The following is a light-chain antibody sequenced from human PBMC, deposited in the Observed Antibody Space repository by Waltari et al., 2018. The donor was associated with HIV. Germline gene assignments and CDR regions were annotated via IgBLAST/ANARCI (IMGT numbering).Light chain of an antibody. CDR2: DDT. V-gene: IGLV3-21*02. CDR1: NIGSKS. J-gene: IGLJ3*02. CDR3: QVWDTSGDPWV. Sequence: SYVLTQPPSVSVAPRQTARITCGGNNIGSKSVHWYQQKPGQAPVLVVYDDTDRPSGIPERFSGSNSGNTATLTISRVEAGDEADYYCQVWDTSGDPWVFGGGTKLTVL.